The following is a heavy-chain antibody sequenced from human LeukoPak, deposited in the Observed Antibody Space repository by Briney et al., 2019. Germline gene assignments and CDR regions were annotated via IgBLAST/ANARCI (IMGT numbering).Heavy chain of an antibody. J-gene: IGHJ4*02. D-gene: IGHD3-22*01. CDR2: INHSGST. V-gene: IGHV4-34*01. Sequence: SETLSLTCAVYGGSFSGYYWSWIRQPPGKGLEWIGEINHSGSTNYNPSLKSRVTISVDTSKNQFSLKLSSVTAADTAVYYCARTRPTNYYESSGYLSYWGQGTLVTVSS. CDR3: ARTRPTNYYESSGYLSY. CDR1: GGSFSGYY.